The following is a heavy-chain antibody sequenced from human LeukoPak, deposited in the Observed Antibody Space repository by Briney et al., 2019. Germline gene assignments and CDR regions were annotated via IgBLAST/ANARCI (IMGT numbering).Heavy chain of an antibody. J-gene: IGHJ2*01. Sequence: ASVRVSCKASGFTFTAYDLNWLRQAPGQSLQWMGWFHPKSGHTKYAQKFQGRVTMTGDTSISTAYMELSRLRFDDTAVYYCAILSVSSGLWCFFDLWGRGTLVTVSS. V-gene: IGHV1-2*02. D-gene: IGHD2-21*01. CDR2: FHPKSGHT. CDR3: AILSVSSGLWCFFDL. CDR1: GFTFTAYD.